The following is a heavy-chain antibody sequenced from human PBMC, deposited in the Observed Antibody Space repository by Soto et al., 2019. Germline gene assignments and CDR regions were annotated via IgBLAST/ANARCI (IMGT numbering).Heavy chain of an antibody. J-gene: IGHJ5*02. CDR3: ATDSAGRGPFDP. V-gene: IGHV4-59*13. Sequence: TISGGSFGTNYWSWIRQAPGKGLEWIGYTYHTGSTKYNPSLKSRATISVDTSKNQFSLTLNSAAAADTAVYYCATDSAGRGPFDPWGQGILVTVSS. D-gene: IGHD3-10*01. CDR2: TYHTGST. CDR1: GGSFGTNY.